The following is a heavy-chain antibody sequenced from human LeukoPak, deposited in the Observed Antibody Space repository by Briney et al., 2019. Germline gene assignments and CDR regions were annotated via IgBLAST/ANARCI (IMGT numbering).Heavy chain of an antibody. CDR1: GGSISSSNW. CDR3: ATVFDF. Sequence: ETLSLTCAVSGGSISSSNWMHWVRQVPGKGLEWVSRIDDVGSGTSYADSVKGRFTISRDDAKNTVYLQMNSLRAEDTAVYYCATVFDFWGQGTLVTVSS. V-gene: IGHV3-74*01. J-gene: IGHJ5*01. D-gene: IGHD2-21*02. CDR2: IDDVGSGT.